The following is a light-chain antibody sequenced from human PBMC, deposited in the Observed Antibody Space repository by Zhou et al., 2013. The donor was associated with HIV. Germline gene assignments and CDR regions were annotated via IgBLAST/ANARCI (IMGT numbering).Light chain of an antibody. V-gene: IGLV2-14*02. Sequence: QSALTQPASVSGSPGQSITISCTGTSSDVGSYNLVSWYQQHPGKVPKLMIYEVNKRPSGVPDRFSGSKSGNTASLTVSGLQAEDEAEYYCGSYAGSSRWIFGGGTKLTVL. CDR1: SSDVGSYNL. CDR3: GSYAGSSRWI. CDR2: EVN. J-gene: IGLJ2*01.